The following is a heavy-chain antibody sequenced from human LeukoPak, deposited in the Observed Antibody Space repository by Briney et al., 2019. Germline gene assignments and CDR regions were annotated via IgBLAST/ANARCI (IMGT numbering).Heavy chain of an antibody. Sequence: PGRSLRLSCAASGFTFSSYVMHWVRQAPGKVLEWVAVISYDGSNKYYADSVKGRFTISRDNSKDTLYLQMNGLTAEDTAVYYCARDRIAAAGWFDPWGQGTLVTVSS. J-gene: IGHJ5*02. D-gene: IGHD6-13*01. CDR2: ISYDGSNK. V-gene: IGHV3-30-3*01. CDR1: GFTFSSYV. CDR3: ARDRIAAAGWFDP.